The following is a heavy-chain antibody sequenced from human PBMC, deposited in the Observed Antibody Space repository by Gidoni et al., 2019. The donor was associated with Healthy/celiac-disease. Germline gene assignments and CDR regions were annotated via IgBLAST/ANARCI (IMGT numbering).Heavy chain of an antibody. CDR3: ARGASYYDFHIASWGY. V-gene: IGHV3-48*03. CDR2: ISSSGSTI. D-gene: IGHD3-3*01. J-gene: IGHJ4*02. CDR1: GFTFSSYE. Sequence: EVQLVESGGGLVQPGGSLRLSCAASGFTFSSYEMNWVRQAPGKGREWVSYISSSGSTIYYADSVKGRFTISRDNAKNSLYLQMNSLRAEDTAVYYCARGASYYDFHIASWGYWGQGTLVTVSS.